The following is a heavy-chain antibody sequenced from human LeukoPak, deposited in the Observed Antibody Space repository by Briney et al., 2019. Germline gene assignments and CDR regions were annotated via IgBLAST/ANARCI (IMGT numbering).Heavy chain of an antibody. Sequence: SGPTLVNPTQTLTLTCTFSGFSLSTSGVGVGWIRQPPGKALEWLALIYWDDDKRYSPSLKSRLTITKDTSKNQVVLTMTNMDPVDTATYYCVHRRRRGHARYYYGSGSYFDYWGQGTLVTVSS. CDR1: GFSLSTSGVG. J-gene: IGHJ4*02. CDR3: VHRRRRGHARYYYGSGSYFDY. V-gene: IGHV2-5*02. D-gene: IGHD3-10*01. CDR2: IYWDDDK.